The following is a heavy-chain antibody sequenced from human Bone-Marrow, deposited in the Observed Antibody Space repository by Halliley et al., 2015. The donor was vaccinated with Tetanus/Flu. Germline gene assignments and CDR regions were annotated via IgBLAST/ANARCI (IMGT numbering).Heavy chain of an antibody. J-gene: IGHJ5*02. CDR1: GDSISRRTHY. CDR3: ARQPTYSGSYGWFAP. Sequence: GLVKPSETLCLSCNVSGDSISRRTHYWGWIRQPPGKGLEWIGNVFYRGSVYYNPSLKSRVTISVDASKNQFSLRVSSMTAADTAVYYCARQPTYSGSYGWFAPWGPGTLFTVSS. CDR2: VFYRGSV. D-gene: IGHD1-26*01. V-gene: IGHV4-39*07.